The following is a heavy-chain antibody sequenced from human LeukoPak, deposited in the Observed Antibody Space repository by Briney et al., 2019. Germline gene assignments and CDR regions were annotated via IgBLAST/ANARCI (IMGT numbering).Heavy chain of an antibody. CDR1: GYTFSSYA. V-gene: IGHV3-30*04. J-gene: IGHJ4*02. D-gene: IGHD5-12*01. CDR2: ISYDGSNK. CDR3: ARRGGYDDLDY. Sequence: PGGSLRLSCAASGYTFSSYAMHWVRQAPGKGLEWVAVISYDGSNKYYADSVKGRFTISRDNSKNTLYLQMNSLRAEDTAVYYCARRGGYDDLDYWGQGTLVTVSS.